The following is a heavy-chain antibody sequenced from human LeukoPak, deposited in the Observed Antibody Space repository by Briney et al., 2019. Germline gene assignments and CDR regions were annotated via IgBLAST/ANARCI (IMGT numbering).Heavy chain of an antibody. V-gene: IGHV5-51*01. CDR3: ARIHGGLQYYYYYYGMDV. J-gene: IGHJ6*02. Sequence: GESLKISCKGSGYSFTSYWIGWVRQMPGKGLEWMGIIYPGDSDTRYGPSFQGQVTISADKSISTAYLQWSSLKASDTAMYYCARIHGGLQYYYYYYGMDVWGQGTTVTVSS. CDR2: IYPGDSDT. D-gene: IGHD2-15*01. CDR1: GYSFTSYW.